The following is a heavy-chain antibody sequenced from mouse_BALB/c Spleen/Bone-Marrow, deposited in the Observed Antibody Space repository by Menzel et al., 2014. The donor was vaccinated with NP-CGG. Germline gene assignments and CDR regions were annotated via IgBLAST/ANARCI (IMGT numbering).Heavy chain of an antibody. V-gene: IGHV4-1*02. CDR1: GFDFSRYW. CDR2: INPDSSTT. J-gene: IGHJ1*01. Sequence: EVKLLESGGGLVQPGGSLKLSCAASGFDFSRYWMSWVRQAPGKGLEWIGEINPDSSTTNYTPSLKDKFIISRDNAKNTLYLQMSKVRSEDTALYYCARLNYCGNLVDWGAGTTVTVSS. D-gene: IGHD1-1*01. CDR3: ARLNYCGNLVD.